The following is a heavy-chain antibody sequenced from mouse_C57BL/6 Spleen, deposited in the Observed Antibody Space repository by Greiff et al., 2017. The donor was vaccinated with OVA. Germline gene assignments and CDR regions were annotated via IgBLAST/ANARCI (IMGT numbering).Heavy chain of an antibody. D-gene: IGHD1-1*01. V-gene: IGHV1-69*01. CDR1: GYTFTSYW. CDR3: AFTTVYFDY. Sequence: QVQLQQPGAELVMPGASVKLSCKASGYTFTSYWMHWVKQRPGQGLEWIGEIDPSDSYTNYNQKFKGKSTLTVDKSSSTAYMQLSSLTSGDSAVYYCAFTTVYFDYWGQGTTLTVSS. CDR2: IDPSDSYT. J-gene: IGHJ2*01.